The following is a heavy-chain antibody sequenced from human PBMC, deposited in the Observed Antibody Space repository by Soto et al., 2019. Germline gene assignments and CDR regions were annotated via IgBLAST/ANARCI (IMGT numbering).Heavy chain of an antibody. Sequence: SETLSLTCTVSGGSVSSYYWSWIRQPPGKGLEWIGYIYYSGSTKYNPSLKSRVTMSVDTSNNRFSLKVISVTAADTAVYYCARHSNRNYGIYYFDYWGLGALVTVSS. CDR3: ARHSNRNYGIYYFDY. CDR1: GGSVSSYY. D-gene: IGHD4-4*01. J-gene: IGHJ4*02. CDR2: IYYSGST. V-gene: IGHV4-59*08.